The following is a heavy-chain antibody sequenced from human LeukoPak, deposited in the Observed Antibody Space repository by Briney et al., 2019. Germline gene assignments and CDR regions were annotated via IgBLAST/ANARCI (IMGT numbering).Heavy chain of an antibody. J-gene: IGHJ3*02. D-gene: IGHD4-23*01. Sequence: GGSLRLSCAASGFTFSDYYMSWIRQAPGQGLEWVSYISSSGSTIYYADSVKGRFTISRDNAKTSLYLQMNSLRAEDTAVYYCARDGDYGGNSRFFFDIWGQGTMVTVSS. CDR3: ARDGDYGGNSRFFFDI. V-gene: IGHV3-11*04. CDR2: ISSSGSTI. CDR1: GFTFSDYY.